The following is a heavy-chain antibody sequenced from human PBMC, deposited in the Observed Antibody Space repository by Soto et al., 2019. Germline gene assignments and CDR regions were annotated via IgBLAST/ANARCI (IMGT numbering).Heavy chain of an antibody. CDR1: GYTFSTYD. Sequence: QVQLEQSGAEVKKPGASVKVSCKASGYTFSTYDINWVRQAPGQGPEWMGWMNPNTGNRGFAQKFQGRVTLTRDTSISTAYMELSSLPSEDTAVYYCARYIFARAFDFWGQGTMVTVSS. V-gene: IGHV1-8*02. J-gene: IGHJ3*01. CDR3: ARYIFARAFDF. CDR2: MNPNTGNR. D-gene: IGHD2-21*01.